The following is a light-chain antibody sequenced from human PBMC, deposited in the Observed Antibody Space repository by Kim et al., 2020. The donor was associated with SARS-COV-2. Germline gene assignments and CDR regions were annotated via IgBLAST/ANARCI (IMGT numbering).Light chain of an antibody. CDR2: DTS. Sequence: PGGTVTLTGGSSTGAVTSGHHPYWFQQKPGQDPRTMIYDTSNKHSWTPARLSGSLLGGKAALTLSGALPEDEAEYYCLLYYDGYRIFGGGTQLTVL. CDR3: LLYYDGYRI. CDR1: TGAVTSGHH. J-gene: IGLJ2*01. V-gene: IGLV7-46*01.